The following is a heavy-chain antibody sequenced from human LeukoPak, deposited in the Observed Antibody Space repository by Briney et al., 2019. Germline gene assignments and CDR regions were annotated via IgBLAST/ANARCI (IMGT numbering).Heavy chain of an antibody. Sequence: GSVSVSCKASGYTFTGYYMHWVRQAPGQGLEWMGWINPNSGGTNYAQKFQGRVTMTRDTSISTAYMELSRLRSDDTAVYYCARDRDISRSNWFDPWGQGTLVTVSS. CDR3: ARDRDISRSNWFDP. D-gene: IGHD2-2*01. CDR1: GYTFTGYY. J-gene: IGHJ5*02. V-gene: IGHV1-2*02. CDR2: INPNSGGT.